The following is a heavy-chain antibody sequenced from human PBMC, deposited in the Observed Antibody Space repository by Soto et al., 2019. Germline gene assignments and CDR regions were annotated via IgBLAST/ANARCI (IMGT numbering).Heavy chain of an antibody. J-gene: IGHJ5*02. D-gene: IGHD3-16*01. V-gene: IGHV3-15*01. CDR1: GFTLSNAW. Sequence: KPGGSLRLSCAASGFTLSNAWMSWVRQAPGKGLEWVGRIKSKTDGGTTDYAAPVKGRFTISRDDSKNTLYLQMNSLKTEDTAVYYCTNWGLLGWFDTWGQGTLVTISS. CDR3: TNWGLLGWFDT. CDR2: IKSKTDGGTT.